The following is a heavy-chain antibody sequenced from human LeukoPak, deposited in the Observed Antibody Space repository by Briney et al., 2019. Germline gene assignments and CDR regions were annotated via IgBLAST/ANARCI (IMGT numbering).Heavy chain of an antibody. J-gene: IGHJ6*03. CDR1: GFTFNGFW. CDR3: TRDALYGYPSYYYMDV. V-gene: IGHV3-7*01. Sequence: GGSLRLSCAAPGFTFNGFWMSWVRQAPGKGLEWVANIKQDGSDIYYVGSVRGQFTISRDNAMNSLYLQMNSLRAEDTAVYYCTRDALYGYPSYYYMDVWGKGTTVTVSS. CDR2: IKQDGSDI. D-gene: IGHD5/OR15-5a*01.